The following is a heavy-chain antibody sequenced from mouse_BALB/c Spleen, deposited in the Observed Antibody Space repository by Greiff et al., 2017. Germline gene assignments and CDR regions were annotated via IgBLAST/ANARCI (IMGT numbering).Heavy chain of an antibody. CDR2: ISSGSSTI. J-gene: IGHJ3*01. V-gene: IGHV5-17*02. D-gene: IGHD2-4*01. CDR1: GFTFSSFG. CDR3: ARRNYDGAWFAY. Sequence: EVKLVESGGGLVQPGGSRKLSCAASGFTFSSFGMHWVRQAPEKGLEWVAYISSGSSTIYYADTVKGRFTISRDNPKNTLFLQMTSLRSEDTAMYYCARRNYDGAWFAYWGQGTLVTVSA.